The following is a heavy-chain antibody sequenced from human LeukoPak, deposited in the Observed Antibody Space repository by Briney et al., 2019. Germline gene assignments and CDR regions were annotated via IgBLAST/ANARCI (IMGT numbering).Heavy chain of an antibody. D-gene: IGHD5-24*01. V-gene: IGHV1-69*05. CDR3: ARVDGCLETHFDY. J-gene: IGHJ4*02. CDR2: IIPIFGTA. Sequence: SVKVSCKASGGTFSSYAISWVRQAPGQGLEWMGGIIPIFGTANYAQKFQGRVTITTDESTSTAYMELSSLRSEDTAVYYCARVDGCLETHFDYWGQGTLATVSS. CDR1: GGTFSSYA.